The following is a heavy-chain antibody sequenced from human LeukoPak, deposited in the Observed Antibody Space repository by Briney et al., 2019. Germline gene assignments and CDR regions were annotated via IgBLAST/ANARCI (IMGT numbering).Heavy chain of an antibody. V-gene: IGHV5-51*01. CDR3: ARHGFGDDFWTEPFDP. J-gene: IGHJ5*02. CDR1: GYSFTSYW. CDR2: IYPGDSDT. Sequence: ESLKISCKGSGYSFTSYWIGWVRQMPGKGLEWMGIIYPGDSDTRYSPSFQGQVTISADKSISTAYLQWSSLKASDTAMYYCARHGFGDDFWTEPFDPWGQGTLVTVSS. D-gene: IGHD3/OR15-3a*01.